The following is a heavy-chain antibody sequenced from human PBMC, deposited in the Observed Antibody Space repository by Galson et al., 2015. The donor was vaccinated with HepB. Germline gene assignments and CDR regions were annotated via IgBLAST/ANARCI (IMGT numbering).Heavy chain of an antibody. D-gene: IGHD6-19*01. CDR2: LSGSGGTT. CDR3: AKGPPTGWYRYYSQS. Sequence: SLRLSCAASGFTLSNYAMSWVRQAPGKGLEWVSGLSGSGGTTYYADSVKGRFTISRDTSKNTLYLQMNSLRAEDTAVYYCAKGPPTGWYRYYSQSWGQGTLVTVSS. V-gene: IGHV3-23*01. J-gene: IGHJ4*02. CDR1: GFTLSNYA.